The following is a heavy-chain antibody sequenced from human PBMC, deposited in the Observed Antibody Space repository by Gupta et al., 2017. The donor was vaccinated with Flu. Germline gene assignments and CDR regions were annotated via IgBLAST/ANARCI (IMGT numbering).Heavy chain of an antibody. CDR2: ISGSSDNT. D-gene: IGHD3-10*01. Sequence: DVQLLDSGGGLVQPGGSLRLSCSAPGFTFSSYPMLLVRQAPGKGLEWVSAISGSSDNTYYADFVKGRFTISRDNSKNTLYLQLSSLRAEDTATYYCAKGTFYYGSGTYYAPRLDYWGQGTLVIVSS. V-gene: IGHV3-23*01. J-gene: IGHJ4*02. CDR3: AKGTFYYGSGTYYAPRLDY. CDR1: GFTFSSYP.